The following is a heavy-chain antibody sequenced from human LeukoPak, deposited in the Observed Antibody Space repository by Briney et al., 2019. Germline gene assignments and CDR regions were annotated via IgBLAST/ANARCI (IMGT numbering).Heavy chain of an antibody. J-gene: IGHJ4*02. CDR3: ARVGSSWHFDY. CDR2: ISYDGSNK. V-gene: IGHV3-30-3*01. D-gene: IGHD6-13*01. CDR1: GFTFSGHW. Sequence: GGSLRLSCAASGFTFSGHWMTWVRQAPGKGLEWVAVISYDGSNKYYADSVKGRFTISRDNSKNTLYLQMNSLRAEDTAVYYCARVGSSWHFDYWGQGTLVTVSS.